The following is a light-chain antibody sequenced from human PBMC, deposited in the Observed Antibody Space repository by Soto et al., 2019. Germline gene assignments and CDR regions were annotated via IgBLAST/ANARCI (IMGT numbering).Light chain of an antibody. CDR3: QKYSSVPV. CDR2: AAS. V-gene: IGKV1-27*01. Sequence: DIQMTQSPTSLSASVGDRVTITCRASQDIRNFVAWYQQNPGKAPKLLIYAASTLQSGVPSRFSGSGSGTDFTLTITSLQPEDVATYSCQKYSSVPVFGPGTKVEIK. CDR1: QDIRNF. J-gene: IGKJ3*01.